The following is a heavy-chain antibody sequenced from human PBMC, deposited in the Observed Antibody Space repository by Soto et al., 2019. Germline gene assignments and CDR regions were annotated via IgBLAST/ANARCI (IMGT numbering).Heavy chain of an antibody. CDR1: GYSFTSYW. CDR2: IDPSDSYT. V-gene: IGHV5-10-1*01. CDR3: ARHQYCSSTSCYLGDYYGMAV. Sequence: PGESLKISCKGSGYSFTSYWISWVRQMPGKGLEWMGRIDPSDSYTNYSPSFQGHVTISADKSTSTAYLQWSSLKASDTAMYYCARHQYCSSTSCYLGDYYGMAVWGQGTTVTVSS. J-gene: IGHJ6*02. D-gene: IGHD2-2*01.